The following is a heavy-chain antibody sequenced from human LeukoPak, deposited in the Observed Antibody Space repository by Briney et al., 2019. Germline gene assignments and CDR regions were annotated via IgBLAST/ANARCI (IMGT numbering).Heavy chain of an antibody. J-gene: IGHJ4*02. Sequence: ASVKVSCKASGGTFISYAISWVRQAPGQGREWMGRIIPIFGTANYAQKFQGRVTITTDESTSTAYMELSSLRSEDTAVYYCARDEYGSGGKSYWGQGTLVTVSS. CDR2: IIPIFGTA. CDR3: ARDEYGSGGKSY. D-gene: IGHD3-10*01. V-gene: IGHV1-69*05. CDR1: GGTFISYA.